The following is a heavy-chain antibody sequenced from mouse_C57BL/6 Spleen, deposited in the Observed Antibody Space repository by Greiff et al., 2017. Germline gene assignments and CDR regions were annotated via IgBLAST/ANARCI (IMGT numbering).Heavy chain of an antibody. J-gene: IGHJ2*01. D-gene: IGHD1-1*01. CDR2: IDPETGGT. Sequence: QVQLQQPGAELVRPGASVTLSCKASGYTFTDYEMHWVKQTPVHGLEWIGAIDPETGGTAYNQKFKGKAILTADKSSSTAYMELRSLTSEDSAVYYCTRNYGSSYPFDDWGQGTTLTVSS. V-gene: IGHV1-15*01. CDR1: GYTFTDYE. CDR3: TRNYGSSYPFDD.